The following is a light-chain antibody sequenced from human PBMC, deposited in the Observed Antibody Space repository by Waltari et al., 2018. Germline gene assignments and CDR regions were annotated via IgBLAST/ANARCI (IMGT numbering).Light chain of an antibody. J-gene: IGKJ2*01. V-gene: IGKV1-5*03. CDR1: PSISSW. Sequence: DIQMTQSPPTLSASVGESVTITCRASPSISSWLAWYQQKPGKAPKLLIYKASTLKIGVPSRFSGSGSGTEFTLTISSLQPDDFATYYCQQYNSYSGYTFGQGTKLEIK. CDR3: QQYNSYSGYT. CDR2: KAS.